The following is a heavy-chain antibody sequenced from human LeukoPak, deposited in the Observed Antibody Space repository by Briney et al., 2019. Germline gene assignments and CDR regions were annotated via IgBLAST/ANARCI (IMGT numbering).Heavy chain of an antibody. CDR3: AKAVVVTSYYYYGMDV. D-gene: IGHD2-15*01. V-gene: IGHV3-23*01. CDR1: GFTFSTYA. J-gene: IGHJ6*02. CDR2: ISRGGVGT. Sequence: AGGSLRLSCAASGFTFSTYAMSWVRQAPGKGLEWVSAISRGGVGTYYADSVKGRFTISRDNSKNTLYLQMNGLSAEDTAVYYCAKAVVVTSYYYYGMDVWGQGTTVTVSS.